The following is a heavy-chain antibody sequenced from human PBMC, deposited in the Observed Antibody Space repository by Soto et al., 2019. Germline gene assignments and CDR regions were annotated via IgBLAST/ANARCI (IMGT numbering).Heavy chain of an antibody. D-gene: IGHD3-22*01. V-gene: IGHV4-30-4*01. J-gene: IGHJ2*01. CDR1: GASINNNDYY. Sequence: PSETLSLTCTVSGASINNNDYYWMWIRQTPGKGLEWIGYVYYSGTTDYIPSLKSRLSMSIDKSQNQFTLKLNSVTAADTATYYCARMSYFYDKWYFDLWGRGTLVTSPQ. CDR3: ARMSYFYDKWYFDL. CDR2: VYYSGTT.